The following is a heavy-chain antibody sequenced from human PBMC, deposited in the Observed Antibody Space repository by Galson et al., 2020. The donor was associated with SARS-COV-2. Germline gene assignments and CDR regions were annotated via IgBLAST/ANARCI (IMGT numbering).Heavy chain of an antibody. J-gene: IGHJ6*02. V-gene: IGHV1-18*01. CDR1: GYTFTSYG. Sequence: ASVKVSCKASGYTFTSYGISWVRQAPGQGLEWMGWISAYNGNTNYAQKLQGRVTMTTDTSTSTAYMELRSLRSDDTAVYYCARGLRYFDWLPPSHYYYGMDVWGQGTTVTVSS. CDR3: ARGLRYFDWLPPSHYYYGMDV. CDR2: ISAYNGNT. D-gene: IGHD3-9*01.